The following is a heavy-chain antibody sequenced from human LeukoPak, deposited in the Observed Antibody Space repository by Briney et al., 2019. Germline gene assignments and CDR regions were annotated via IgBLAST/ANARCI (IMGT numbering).Heavy chain of an antibody. CDR1: GGSISSYY. Sequence: SETLSLTCTVSGGSISSYYWSWIRQPAGKGLEWIGRIYTSGSTNYNPSLKSRVTMSVDTSKNQFSLKLSSVTAADTAVYYCARENGYYQRGWFDPWGQGTLVTVSS. D-gene: IGHD3-22*01. J-gene: IGHJ5*02. V-gene: IGHV4-4*07. CDR3: ARENGYYQRGWFDP. CDR2: IYTSGST.